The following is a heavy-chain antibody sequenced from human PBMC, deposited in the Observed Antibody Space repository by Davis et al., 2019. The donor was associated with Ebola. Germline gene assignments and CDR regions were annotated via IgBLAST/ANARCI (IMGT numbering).Heavy chain of an antibody. CDR2: IYYSGST. CDR3: ARAALGYCISTSCPVPFDP. CDR1: GGSISSSSYY. J-gene: IGHJ5*02. Sequence: MPSETLSLTCTVSGGSISSSSYYWGWIRQPPGKGLEWIGSIYYSGSTYYNPSLKSRVTISVDTSKNQFSLKLSSVTAADTAVYYCARAALGYCISTSCPVPFDPRGQGTLVTVSS. D-gene: IGHD2-2*01. V-gene: IGHV4-39*07.